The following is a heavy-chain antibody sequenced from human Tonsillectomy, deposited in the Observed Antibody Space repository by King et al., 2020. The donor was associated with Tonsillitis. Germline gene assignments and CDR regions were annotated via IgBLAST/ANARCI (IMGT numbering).Heavy chain of an antibody. CDR1: GFTLNSYG. Sequence: VQLVESGGGVVQPGRSLRLSCAASGFTLNSYGMHWVRQAPGKGLEWVAGISFDASKKDYADSVRGRFTISRDTSKNMVSLQMNSLRLEDTAVYYCAREADPVTTFFDYWGQGTLVIVSS. J-gene: IGHJ4*02. CDR2: ISFDASKK. CDR3: AREADPVTTFFDY. V-gene: IGHV3-33*05. D-gene: IGHD4-17*01.